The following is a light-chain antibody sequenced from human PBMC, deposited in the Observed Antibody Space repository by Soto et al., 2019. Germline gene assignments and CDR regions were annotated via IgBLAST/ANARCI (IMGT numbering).Light chain of an antibody. CDR2: DAS. CDR3: QQCYMGWT. V-gene: IGKV1-5*01. J-gene: IGKJ1*01. Sequence: DIQMTQSPSTLSASVGDRVTITCRASQSISSWLAWYQQKPGXTPXXLIYDASSLESGVPSRFSGSGSGTEFTFSITSLQPEDFGTYDCQQCYMGWTFGQGTKVDIK. CDR1: QSISSW.